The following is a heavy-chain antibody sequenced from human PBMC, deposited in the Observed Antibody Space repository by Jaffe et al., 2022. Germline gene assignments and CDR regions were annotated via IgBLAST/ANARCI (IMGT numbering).Heavy chain of an antibody. CDR1: GFTFSNYW. J-gene: IGHJ4*02. D-gene: IGHD3-9*01. CDR3: ARSDWYVSVRGDY. V-gene: IGHV3-7*01. Sequence: EVQLVESGGGLVQPGGSLRLSCAASGFTFSNYWMSWVRQAPGKGLEWVANIKQDGSEKYYVDSVKGRFTISRDNAKNSLYLQMNSLRAEDTAVYYCARSDWYVSVRGDYWGQGTLVTVSS. CDR2: IKQDGSEK.